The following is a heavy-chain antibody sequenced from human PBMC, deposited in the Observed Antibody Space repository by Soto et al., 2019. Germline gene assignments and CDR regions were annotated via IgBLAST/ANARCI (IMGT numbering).Heavy chain of an antibody. CDR1: GYTFTGYY. CDR2: INPNSGGT. CDR3: AREGYDSSSCFDY. J-gene: IGHJ4*02. V-gene: IGHV1-2*04. D-gene: IGHD3-22*01. Sequence: GASLKVSCKASGYTFTGYYMHWVRQAPGQGLEWMGWINPNSGGTNYAQKFQGWVTMTRDTSISTAYMELSRLRSDDTAVYYCAREGYDSSSCFDYWGQGTLVTVSS.